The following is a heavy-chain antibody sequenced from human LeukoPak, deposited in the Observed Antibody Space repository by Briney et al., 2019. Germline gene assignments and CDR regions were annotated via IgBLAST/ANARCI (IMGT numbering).Heavy chain of an antibody. J-gene: IGHJ6*03. D-gene: IGHD6-13*01. V-gene: IGHV1-2*02. CDR1: GYSIADYY. Sequence: ASVKVSCKASGYSIADYYMHWVRQAPGQGLEWMGWIKPNSGDTRSAQKFQGRVTMTRDTSISTAYMELRSLRSDDTAVYYCARLLSFSSSWPYYYYMDVWGKGTTVTVSS. CDR2: IKPNSGDT. CDR3: ARLLSFSSSWPYYYYMDV.